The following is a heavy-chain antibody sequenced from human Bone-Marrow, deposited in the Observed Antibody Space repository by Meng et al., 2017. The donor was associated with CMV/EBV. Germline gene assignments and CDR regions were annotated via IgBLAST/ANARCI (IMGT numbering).Heavy chain of an antibody. CDR1: GGSISSSSYY. V-gene: IGHV4-39*07. D-gene: IGHD3-22*01. CDR2: IYYSGST. Sequence: SETLSLTCTVSGGSISSSSYYWGWIRQPPGKGLEWIGSIYYSGSTYYNPSLKSRVTISVDTSKNQFSLKLSSVTAADTAVYYCARDPSGSGYYYYGMDVWGQWNTVTVSS. CDR3: ARDPSGSGYYYYGMDV. J-gene: IGHJ6*02.